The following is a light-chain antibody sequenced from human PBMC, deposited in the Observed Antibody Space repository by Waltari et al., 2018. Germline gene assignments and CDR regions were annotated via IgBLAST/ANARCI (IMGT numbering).Light chain of an antibody. CDR3: QQRDNWPPSIT. V-gene: IGKV3-11*01. Sequence: IVLTQSPATLSLSPGESASLSCRTSRGVGSLLAWYQQIPGQTPRLLIYDTSKRATGIPARFSGSGSGADFTLTISSLEPADFAVYYCQQRDNWPPSITFGQGTRLEIK. CDR2: DTS. J-gene: IGKJ5*01. CDR1: RGVGSL.